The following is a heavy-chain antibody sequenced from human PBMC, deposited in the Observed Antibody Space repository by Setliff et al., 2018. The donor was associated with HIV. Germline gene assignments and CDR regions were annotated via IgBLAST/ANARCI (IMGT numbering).Heavy chain of an antibody. V-gene: IGHV4-34*01. J-gene: IGHJ5*02. CDR3: ARGGTSSNWFGP. CDR1: GGSFTTYY. CDR2: NNHGGST. Sequence: NPSETLSLTCAVYGGSFTTYYWSWIRQTPGKGLEWIGENNHGGSTNYNPSLKSRVTISVDRSKNQFSLKLTSVTAADTAVYYCARGGTSSNWFGPWGQGTLVTVSS. D-gene: IGHD2-2*01.